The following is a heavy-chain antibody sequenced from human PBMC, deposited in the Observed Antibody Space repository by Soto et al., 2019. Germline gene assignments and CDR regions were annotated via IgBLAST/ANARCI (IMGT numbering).Heavy chain of an antibody. J-gene: IGHJ4*02. D-gene: IGHD5-12*01. Sequence: EVQLLDSGEGLVQPGGSLRLSCAASGFTFSTYSMAWVRQAPGKGLAWVSGLSGGGANTFYADSVKGRFTISVDNSKNTVYLQMNSLRVEDTAVYYCARWDGYGDEWGQGTLVTVSS. CDR2: LSGGGANT. CDR3: ARWDGYGDE. V-gene: IGHV3-23*01. CDR1: GFTFSTYS.